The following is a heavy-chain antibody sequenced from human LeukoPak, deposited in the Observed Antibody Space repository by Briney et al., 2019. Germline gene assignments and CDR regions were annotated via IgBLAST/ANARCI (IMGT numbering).Heavy chain of an antibody. CDR2: IYYSGST. CDR1: GGSISSYY. D-gene: IGHD6-6*01. Sequence: SGTLSLTCTVSGGSISSYYWSWIRQPPGKGLEWIGYIYYSGSTNYNPSLKSRVTISVDTSKNQFSLKLSSVTAADTAVYYCARGLYSSSSEGYYFDYWGQGTLVTVSS. J-gene: IGHJ4*02. V-gene: IGHV4-59*01. CDR3: ARGLYSSSSEGYYFDY.